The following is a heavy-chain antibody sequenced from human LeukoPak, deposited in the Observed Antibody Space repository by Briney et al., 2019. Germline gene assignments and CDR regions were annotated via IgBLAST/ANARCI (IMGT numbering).Heavy chain of an antibody. J-gene: IGHJ4*02. CDR2: IYHSGST. D-gene: IGHD2-15*01. Sequence: SQTLSLTCTVSGGSISSGGYYWSWIRQPPGKGLEWIGYIYHSGSTYYNPSLKSRVTTSVDRSKNQFSLKLSSVTAADTAVYYCARVPHCSGGSCYRGPNFDYWGQGTLVTVSS. CDR1: GGSISSGGYY. V-gene: IGHV4-30-2*01. CDR3: ARVPHCSGGSCYRGPNFDY.